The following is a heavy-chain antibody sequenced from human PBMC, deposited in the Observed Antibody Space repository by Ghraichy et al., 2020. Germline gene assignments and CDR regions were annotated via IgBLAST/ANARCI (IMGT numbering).Heavy chain of an antibody. V-gene: IGHV3-30*04. CDR3: AREGVTFGGVIATYFDY. CDR1: GFTFSSYA. CDR2: ISYDGSNK. J-gene: IGHJ4*02. D-gene: IGHD3-16*02. Sequence: GESLNISCAASGFTFSSYAMHWVRQAPGKGLEWVAVISYDGSNKYYADSVKGRFTISRDNSKNTLYLQMNSLRAEDTAVYYCAREGVTFGGVIATYFDYWGQGTLVTVSS.